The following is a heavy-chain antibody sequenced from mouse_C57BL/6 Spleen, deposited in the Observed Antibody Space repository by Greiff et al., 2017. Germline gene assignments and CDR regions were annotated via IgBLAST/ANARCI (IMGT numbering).Heavy chain of an antibody. Sequence: EVQLQQSGPELVKPGASVKISCKASGYTFTDYYMNWVKQSHGKSLEWIGDINPNNGGTSYNQKFKGKATLTVDKSSSTAYMELRSLTSEDSAVYYCARMSSPYFDVWGTGTTVTVSS. CDR2: INPNNGGT. CDR1: GYTFTDYY. D-gene: IGHD1-1*01. CDR3: ARMSSPYFDV. J-gene: IGHJ1*03. V-gene: IGHV1-26*01.